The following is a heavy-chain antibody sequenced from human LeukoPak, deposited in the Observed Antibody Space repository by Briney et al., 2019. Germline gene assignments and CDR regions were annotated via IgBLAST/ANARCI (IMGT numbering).Heavy chain of an antibody. CDR1: GFTFSDYY. V-gene: IGHV3-30*18. D-gene: IGHD6-19*01. CDR2: ISYDGSNK. CDR3: AKGAGQWLARPCDY. Sequence: GGSLRLSCAASGFTFSDYYMSWIRQAPGKGLEWVAVISYDGSNKYYADSVKGRFTISRDNSKNTLYLQMNSLRAEDTAVYYCAKGAGQWLARPCDYWGQGTLVTVSS. J-gene: IGHJ4*02.